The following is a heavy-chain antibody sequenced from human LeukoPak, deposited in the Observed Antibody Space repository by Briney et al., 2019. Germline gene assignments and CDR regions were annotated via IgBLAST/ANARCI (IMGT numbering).Heavy chain of an antibody. CDR3: ARVVRQDGMDV. D-gene: IGHD2-2*01. J-gene: IGHJ6*02. CDR2: IGTAGDT. V-gene: IGHV3-13*01. Sequence: GGSLRLSCAASGFTFSSYDMHWVRQATGKGLEWVSAIGTAGDTYYPGSVKGRFTISRENAKNSLYLQMNSLRAGDTAVYYCARVVRQDGMDVWGQGTTVTVSS. CDR1: GFTFSSYD.